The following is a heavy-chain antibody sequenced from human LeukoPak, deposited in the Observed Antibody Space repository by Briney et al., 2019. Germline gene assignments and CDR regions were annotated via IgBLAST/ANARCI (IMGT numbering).Heavy chain of an antibody. CDR3: ARVAQRLHSGSYYLEYDAFDI. D-gene: IGHD1-26*01. CDR1: GFTFSSYW. CDR2: INSDGSST. J-gene: IGHJ3*02. V-gene: IGHV3-74*01. Sequence: LPGGSLRLSCAASGFTFSSYWMHWVRHAPGKGLVWVSRINSDGSSTSYADSVKGRFTISRDNAKNTLYLQMNSLRAEDTAVYYYARVAQRLHSGSYYLEYDAFDIWGQGTMVTVSS.